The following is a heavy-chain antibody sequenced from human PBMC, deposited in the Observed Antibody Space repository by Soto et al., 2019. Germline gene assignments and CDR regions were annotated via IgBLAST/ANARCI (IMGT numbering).Heavy chain of an antibody. CDR3: ARGVLEDILTGYCRFDY. J-gene: IGHJ4*02. CDR1: GGSFSGYY. Sequence: SETLSLTCAVYGGSFSGYYWSWIRQPPGKGLEWIGEINHSGSTNYNPSLKSRVTISVDTSKNQFSLKLSSVTAADTAVYYCARGVLEDILTGYCRFDYWGQGTLVTVSS. CDR2: INHSGST. D-gene: IGHD3-9*01. V-gene: IGHV4-34*01.